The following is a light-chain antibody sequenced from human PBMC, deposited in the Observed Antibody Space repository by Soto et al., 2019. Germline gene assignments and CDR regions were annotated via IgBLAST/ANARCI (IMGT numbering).Light chain of an antibody. J-gene: IGLJ3*02. V-gene: IGLV2-14*01. CDR2: DVN. CDR1: SSDVGSYNY. CDR3: NSSSGISTRV. Sequence: QSALTQPASVSGSPGQSITISCTGSSSDVGSYNYVSWYQQHPGKAPTLMIYDVNNRPSGVSNRFSCSKSGNTASLTISGLQDYDESNYYCNSSSGISTRVFARGTKLTV.